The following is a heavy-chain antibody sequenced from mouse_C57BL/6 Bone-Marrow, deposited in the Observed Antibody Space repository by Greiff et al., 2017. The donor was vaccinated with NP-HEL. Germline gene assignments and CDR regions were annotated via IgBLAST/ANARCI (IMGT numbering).Heavy chain of an antibody. V-gene: IGHV5-15*01. CDR3: ARHDDYDPLYAMDY. D-gene: IGHD2-4*01. J-gene: IGHJ4*01. CDR1: GFTFSDYG. CDR2: ISNLAYSI. Sequence: EVKLMESGGGLVQPGGSLKLSCAASGFTFSDYGMAWVRQAPRKGPEWVAFISNLAYSIYYADTVTGRFTISRENAKNTLYLEMSSLRSEDTAMYYCARHDDYDPLYAMDYWGQGTSVTVSS.